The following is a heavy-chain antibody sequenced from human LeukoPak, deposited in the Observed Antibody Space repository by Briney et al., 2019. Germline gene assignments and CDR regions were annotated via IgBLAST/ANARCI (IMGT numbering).Heavy chain of an antibody. CDR1: GLTFSSYA. V-gene: IGHV3-23*01. J-gene: IGHJ4*02. CDR2: TSGSGGST. CDR3: AKDLSVAGTRYYFDY. Sequence: GGSLSLSCAASGLTFSSYAMSWVRQAPGKGLEWVSATSGSGGSTYYADSVKGRFTISRDNSKNTLYLQMNSLRAEDTAVYYCAKDLSVAGTRYYFDYWGQGTLVTVSS. D-gene: IGHD6-19*01.